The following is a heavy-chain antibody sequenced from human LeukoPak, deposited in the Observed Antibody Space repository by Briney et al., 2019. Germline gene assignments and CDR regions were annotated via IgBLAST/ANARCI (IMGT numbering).Heavy chain of an antibody. D-gene: IGHD3-10*01. CDR3: AKGMVRGVIPDY. CDR2: ISGGGVST. Sequence: PGGSLRLSCAASGFTFSGYAMSWVRQAPTKALEWVSAISGGGVSTYYADSIKGRFTISRDDSKNTLYLQMNSLRAEDTAVYYCAKGMVRGVIPDYWGQGTLVTVSS. J-gene: IGHJ4*02. CDR1: GFTFSGYA. V-gene: IGHV3-23*01.